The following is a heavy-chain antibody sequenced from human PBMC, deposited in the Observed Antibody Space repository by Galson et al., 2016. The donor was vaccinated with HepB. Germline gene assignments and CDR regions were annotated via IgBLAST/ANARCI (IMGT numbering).Heavy chain of an antibody. Sequence: SLRLSCAASGFTFSTHAMTWVRQAPGKGLEWVSDIGGSGTSSFYADSVKGRFTISRDNSKNTVYLQMDSLRVEDTAIYYCAKPVAPGCLEYWGQGILVTVSS. CDR1: GFTFSTHA. D-gene: IGHD2-21*01. CDR2: IGGSGTSS. V-gene: IGHV3-23*01. CDR3: AKPVAPGCLEY. J-gene: IGHJ4*02.